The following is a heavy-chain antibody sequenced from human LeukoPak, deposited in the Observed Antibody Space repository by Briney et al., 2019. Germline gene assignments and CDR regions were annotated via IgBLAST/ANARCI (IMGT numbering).Heavy chain of an antibody. D-gene: IGHD1-26*01. CDR2: ISGSGGST. Sequence: PGGSLRLSCAASGFTFSSYAMSWIRQAPGKGLEWVSAISGSGGSTYYADSVKGRFTISRDNSKNTLYPQMNSLRAEDTAVYYCAKDITGSYYYFDYWGQGTLVTVSS. V-gene: IGHV3-23*01. CDR1: GFTFSSYA. CDR3: AKDITGSYYYFDY. J-gene: IGHJ4*02.